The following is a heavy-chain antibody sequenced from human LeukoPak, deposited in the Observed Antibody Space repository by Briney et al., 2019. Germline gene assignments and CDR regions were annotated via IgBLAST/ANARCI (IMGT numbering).Heavy chain of an antibody. D-gene: IGHD1-26*01. CDR1: GFSFADYG. Sequence: GGSLRLSCAASGFSFADYGMSWVRQAPGMGLVWVSLISTDGTTATYADSVKGRFTISRDNAKNTLYLQVNSLRVEDTAVYYCARFGYSESYHVRGMDVWGQGTTVTVSS. V-gene: IGHV3-74*01. J-gene: IGHJ6*02. CDR2: ISTDGTTA. CDR3: ARFGYSESYHVRGMDV.